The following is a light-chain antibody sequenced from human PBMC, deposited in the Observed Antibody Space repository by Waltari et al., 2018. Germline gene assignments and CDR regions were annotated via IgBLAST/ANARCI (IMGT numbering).Light chain of an antibody. CDR2: DIT. J-gene: IGLJ1*01. CDR1: ADNVDILYL. Sequence: QSALTQPASVSGSLGQSITIPCSETADNVDILYLVSWYQRHPGRPPRLLIYDITQRPSGISDRFSGSKSGKTASLTISGLQAEDEADYYCCSFAGYGIYVFGSGTHVTVL. V-gene: IGLV2-23*02. CDR3: CSFAGYGIYV.